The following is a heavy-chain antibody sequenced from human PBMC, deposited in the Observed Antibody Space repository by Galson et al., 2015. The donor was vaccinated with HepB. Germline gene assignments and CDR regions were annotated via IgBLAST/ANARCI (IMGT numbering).Heavy chain of an antibody. CDR1: GDSISSGGYY. Sequence: ETLSLTCTVSGDSISSGGYYWNWIRQPPGKGLEWIGSIYYTGSAYYNPSLKSRVTISVDTSKNQFSLKLNTVTATDAAVYYCARETNGDYDGPFDFWGQGTLVTVSS. D-gene: IGHD4-17*01. CDR2: IYYTGSA. J-gene: IGHJ4*02. V-gene: IGHV4-39*02. CDR3: ARETNGDYDGPFDF.